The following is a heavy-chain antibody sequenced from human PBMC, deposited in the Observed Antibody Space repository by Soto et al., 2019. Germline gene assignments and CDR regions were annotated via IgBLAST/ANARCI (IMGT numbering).Heavy chain of an antibody. CDR3: ARRGYCTNGVCYYGMDV. V-gene: IGHV4-4*02. D-gene: IGHD2-8*01. CDR2: IYHTGST. CDR1: GDSISSTHW. J-gene: IGHJ6*02. Sequence: PSETLSLTCVVSGDSISSTHWWTWVRQTPGKGLEWIGEIYHTGSTKYNPSLKNRVTISVDKSNNEFSLNLKSVTAADTAVYYCARRGYCTNGVCYYGMDVWGQGTTVTVS.